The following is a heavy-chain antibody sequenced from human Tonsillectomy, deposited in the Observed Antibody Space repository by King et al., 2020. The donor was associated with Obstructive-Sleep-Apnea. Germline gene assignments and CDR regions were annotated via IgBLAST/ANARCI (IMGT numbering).Heavy chain of an antibody. CDR3: AKDRTPAGGTYYFDY. Sequence: QLVQSGGGVVQPGRSLRLSCAASGFTFSSYGIHWVRQAPGKGLEWVAVISYDGSNKYYADSVKGRFTIFRDNSKNTLYLQMNSLRAEDTAVYYCAKDRTPAGGTYYFDYWGQGTLVTVSS. V-gene: IGHV3-30*18. D-gene: IGHD3-16*01. CDR2: ISYDGSNK. CDR1: GFTFSSYG. J-gene: IGHJ4*02.